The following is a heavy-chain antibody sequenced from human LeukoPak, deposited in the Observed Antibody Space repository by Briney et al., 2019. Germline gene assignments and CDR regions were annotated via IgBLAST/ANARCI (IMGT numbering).Heavy chain of an antibody. CDR3: AKDRTIFGVALGDDAFDI. CDR1: GFTFSSYA. Sequence: GGSLRLSCAASGFTFSSYAMSWVRQAPGKGLEWVSAISGSGGSTYYADSVKGRFTISRDNSKNTLYLQMNSLRAEDTAVYYCAKDRTIFGVALGDDAFDIWGQGTMVTVSS. CDR2: ISGSGGST. J-gene: IGHJ3*02. D-gene: IGHD3-3*01. V-gene: IGHV3-23*01.